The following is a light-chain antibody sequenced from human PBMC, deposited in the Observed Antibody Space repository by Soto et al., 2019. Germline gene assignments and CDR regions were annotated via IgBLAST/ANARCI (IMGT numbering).Light chain of an antibody. Sequence: EIVLTQSPATLSLSPGERATLSCRASQSVSSYLAWYQQKPGQAPRLLFYDASNRATGIPARFSGSGSGTDFTLTISSLEPEDFAVYYCQQRSHWPPAFGQGTKVEIK. CDR2: DAS. J-gene: IGKJ2*01. CDR3: QQRSHWPPA. V-gene: IGKV3-11*01. CDR1: QSVSSY.